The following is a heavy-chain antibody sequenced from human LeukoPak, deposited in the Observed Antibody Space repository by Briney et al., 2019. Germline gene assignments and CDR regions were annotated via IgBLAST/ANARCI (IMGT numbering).Heavy chain of an antibody. CDR1: GFTFSSYD. CDR2: ISYDGSNK. D-gene: IGHD7-27*01. Sequence: GGSLRLSCAASGFTFSSYDMHWVRQAPGKGVEWVAVISYDGSNKYYADSVKGRFTISRDNSKNTLYLQMNSLRAEDTAVYYCAKDRPLNWGYHFDYWGQGTLVTVSS. V-gene: IGHV3-30*18. CDR3: AKDRPLNWGYHFDY. J-gene: IGHJ4*02.